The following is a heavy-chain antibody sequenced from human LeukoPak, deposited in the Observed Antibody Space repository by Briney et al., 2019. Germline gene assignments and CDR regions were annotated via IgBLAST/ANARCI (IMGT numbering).Heavy chain of an antibody. CDR1: GGSISSSNW. D-gene: IGHD1-26*01. J-gene: IGHJ3*02. V-gene: IGHV4-4*02. Sequence: PSVTLSLTCAVSGGSISSSNWWSWVRQPPGKGLEWIGEIYHSGSTNYNPSLKSRVTISVDKSKNQFSLKLSSVTAADTAVYYCARDSIVGASSAFDIWGQGTMVTVSS. CDR2: IYHSGST. CDR3: ARDSIVGASSAFDI.